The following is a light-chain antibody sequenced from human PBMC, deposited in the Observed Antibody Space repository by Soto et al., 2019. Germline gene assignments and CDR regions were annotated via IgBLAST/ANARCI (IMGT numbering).Light chain of an antibody. V-gene: IGKV1-17*03. CDR1: QGISNY. CDR3: LQHNSYPWT. Sequence: IPITQSPSSLSAAVGYRVAITCGASQGISNYLAWFQQKPGKVPKRLIYAASSLQSGVPSRFSGSGSGTEFTLTISSLQSEDFATYYCLQHNSYPWTFGQGTKVDIK. CDR2: AAS. J-gene: IGKJ1*01.